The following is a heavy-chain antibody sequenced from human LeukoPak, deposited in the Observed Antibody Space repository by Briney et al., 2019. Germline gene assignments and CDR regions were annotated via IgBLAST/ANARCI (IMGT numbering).Heavy chain of an antibody. D-gene: IGHD3-10*01. Sequence: SETLSLTCAVCGGSLSGYYWSWIRQHPGKGVEWSGEINNRGSTNYNPPPTSRVTISADTSKNQFSLKLSSVTAADTAVYYCARRRYGSGSYSTFDYWGQGTLVTVSS. CDR3: ARRRYGSGSYSTFDY. CDR1: GGSLSGYY. J-gene: IGHJ4*02. CDR2: INNRGST. V-gene: IGHV4-34*01.